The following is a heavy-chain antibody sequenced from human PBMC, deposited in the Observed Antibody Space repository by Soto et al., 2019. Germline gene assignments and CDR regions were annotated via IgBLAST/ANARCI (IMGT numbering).Heavy chain of an antibody. V-gene: IGHV3-48*03. J-gene: IGHJ4*02. CDR3: ARVEIRSVDY. CDR1: GFTFSSYE. CDR2: ISSSGSTI. D-gene: IGHD2-15*01. Sequence: GGSLRLSCAASGFTFSSYEMNWVRQAPGKGLEWVSYISSSGSTIYYADSVKRRFTISRDNAKNSLYLQMNSLRAEDTAVYYCARVEIRSVDYWGQGTLVTVSS.